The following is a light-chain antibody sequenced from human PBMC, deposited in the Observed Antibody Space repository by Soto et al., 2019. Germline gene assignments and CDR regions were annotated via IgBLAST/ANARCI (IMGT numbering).Light chain of an antibody. J-gene: IGKJ1*01. CDR3: LHPNTFPWT. V-gene: IGKV1-12*02. Sequence: DIQMTQSPSSVSASIGDRDTITCRASQGISSWLAWYQQKPGKAPKLLIYAASSLQSGVPSRFSGSGSGTDFTLTSSSLQPEDFATYFCLHPNTFPWTCGHGTKVDIK. CDR2: AAS. CDR1: QGISSW.